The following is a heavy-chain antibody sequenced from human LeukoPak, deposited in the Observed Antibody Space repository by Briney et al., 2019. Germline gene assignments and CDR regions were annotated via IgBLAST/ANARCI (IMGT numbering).Heavy chain of an antibody. CDR2: INQDGSEK. J-gene: IGHJ6*03. D-gene: IGHD3-3*01. CDR1: GFTFSSYW. CDR3: AREAYDDFWSGSWRYYYYMDV. V-gene: IGHV3-7*01. Sequence: GGSLRLSCAASGFTFSSYWMSWVRQAPGKGLEWVANINQDGSEKYYVDSVKGRFIISRDNAKNSLYLQMNSLRAEDTAVYYCAREAYDDFWSGSWRYYYYMDVWGKGTTVTVSS.